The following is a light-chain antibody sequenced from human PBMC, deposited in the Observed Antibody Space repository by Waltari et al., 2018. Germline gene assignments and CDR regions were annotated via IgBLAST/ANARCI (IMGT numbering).Light chain of an antibody. J-gene: IGKJ3*01. CDR2: WAS. CDR1: QSVFYSPNNKNY. V-gene: IGKV4-1*01. Sequence: DIVMTQSPDSLAVSLGERATINCKSSQSVFYSPNNKNYLSWYQQKPGQPPKLLIYWASTRESGVPDRFSGSGSGTDFTLTISSLQAEDVALYFCQQYYGSPFTFG. CDR3: QQYYGSPFT.